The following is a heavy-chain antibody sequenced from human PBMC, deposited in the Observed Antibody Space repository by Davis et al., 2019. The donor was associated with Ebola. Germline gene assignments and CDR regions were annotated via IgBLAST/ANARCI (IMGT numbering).Heavy chain of an antibody. CDR1: GYTFTSYD. V-gene: IGHV1-8*03. CDR3: ARGKSPLLWTKAYYYYMDV. J-gene: IGHJ6*03. CDR2: MNPNSGNT. D-gene: IGHD3-10*01. Sequence: ASVQVSCKASGYTFTSYDINWVRQATGQGLEWMGWMNPNSGNTGYAQKFQGRVTITRNTSISTAYMELSSLRSEDTAVYYCARGKSPLLWTKAYYYYMDVWGKGTTVTVSS.